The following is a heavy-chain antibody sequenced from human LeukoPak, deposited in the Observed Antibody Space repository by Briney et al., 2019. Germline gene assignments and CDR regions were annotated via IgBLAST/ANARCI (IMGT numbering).Heavy chain of an antibody. Sequence: PGGSLRLSCAASGFTFSSYGMHWVRQAPGKGLEWVAFIRYDGSNKYYADSVKGRFTISRDNAKNSLYLQMNSLRAEDTAVYYCARAGFTYYYDSSGYTKFDYWGQGTLVTVSS. CDR2: IRYDGSNK. J-gene: IGHJ4*02. CDR1: GFTFSSYG. V-gene: IGHV3-30*02. D-gene: IGHD3-22*01. CDR3: ARAGFTYYYDSSGYTKFDY.